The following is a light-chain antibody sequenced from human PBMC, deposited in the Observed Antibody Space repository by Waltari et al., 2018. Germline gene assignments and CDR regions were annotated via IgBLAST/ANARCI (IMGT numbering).Light chain of an antibody. CDR3: QQSYSTLGS. V-gene: IGKV1-39*01. CDR1: QSIRSY. CDR2: AVY. Sequence: DIQMTQSPSSLSASVGDRVTITCRESQSIRSYLNWYQQKPGKAPKLLIYAVYSLKSGVPSRFSGSGSGTEFTLTISSLKPEDFATDYCQQSYSTLGSFGAGTKAEIK. J-gene: IGKJ4*01.